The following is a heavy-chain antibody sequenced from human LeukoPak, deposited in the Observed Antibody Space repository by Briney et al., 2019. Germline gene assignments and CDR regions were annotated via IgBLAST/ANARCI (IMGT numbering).Heavy chain of an antibody. V-gene: IGHV3-7*05. CDR1: RFAFSTYW. CDR3: ARDSPGSSRFYLLYGLDV. Sequence: GGSLRLSCAASRFAFSTYWMSWVRQAPGKGLEWVANIKEDGSEKYYVDSVKGRFTIYRDNAKNSLYLQMNRLRAEDTAVYYCARDSPGSSRFYLLYGLDVWGQGTTVTVSS. J-gene: IGHJ6*02. CDR2: IKEDGSEK. D-gene: IGHD6-6*01.